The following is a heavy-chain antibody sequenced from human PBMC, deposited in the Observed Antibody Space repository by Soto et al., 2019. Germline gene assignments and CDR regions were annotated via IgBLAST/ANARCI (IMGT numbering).Heavy chain of an antibody. D-gene: IGHD3-3*02. CDR1: GGSVRSDSYY. CDR2: IHYSGST. Sequence: SETLSLTCTVSGGSVRSDSYYWSWMRQPPGRGLEWLGYIHYSGSTYYNPSLKSRVTISVDTSKNQFSLKLSSVTAADTAVYYCARHHFNGDYFDYWGQGTLVTVSS. V-gene: IGHV4-61*01. J-gene: IGHJ4*02. CDR3: ARHHFNGDYFDY.